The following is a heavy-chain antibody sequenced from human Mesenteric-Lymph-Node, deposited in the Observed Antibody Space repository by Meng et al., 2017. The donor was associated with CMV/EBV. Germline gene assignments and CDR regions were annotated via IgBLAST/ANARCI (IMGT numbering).Heavy chain of an antibody. CDR2: INPHRGDT. CDR1: EYNRTDHE. CDR3: ARGPDKFDP. J-gene: IGHJ5*02. V-gene: IGHV1-2*02. Sequence: KDSSKNAEYNRTDHEVNWVRQAPGQGLEWMGGINPHRGDTGSAEKLQGRVTITRDTSKRTVDMEVTRLTFDDTALYYCARGPDKFDPWGQGTLVTVSS.